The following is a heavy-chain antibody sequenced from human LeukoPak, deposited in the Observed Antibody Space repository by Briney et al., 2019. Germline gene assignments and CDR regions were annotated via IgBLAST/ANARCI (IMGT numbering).Heavy chain of an antibody. J-gene: IGHJ4*02. CDR3: APIAAAGDFDY. D-gene: IGHD6-13*01. Sequence: PSETLSLTCTVSGGSISSSSYYWGWIRQPPGKGLEWIGSIYYSGSTYYNPSLKSRVTISVDTSKNQFSLKLSSVTAAGTAVYYCAPIAAAGDFDYWGQGTLVTVSS. CDR1: GGSISSSSYY. CDR2: IYYSGST. V-gene: IGHV4-39*01.